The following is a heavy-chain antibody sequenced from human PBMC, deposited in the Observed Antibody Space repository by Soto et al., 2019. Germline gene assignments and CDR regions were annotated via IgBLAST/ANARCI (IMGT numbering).Heavy chain of an antibody. Sequence: GGSLRLSCAASGFTFSSYAMHWVRQAPGKGLEWVAVISYDGSNKYYADSVKGRFTISRDNSKNTLYLQMNSLRAEDTAVYYCARDPLPYDSSGYYGYWGQGTPVTVSS. CDR2: ISYDGSNK. V-gene: IGHV3-30-3*01. D-gene: IGHD3-22*01. J-gene: IGHJ4*02. CDR1: GFTFSSYA. CDR3: ARDPLPYDSSGYYGY.